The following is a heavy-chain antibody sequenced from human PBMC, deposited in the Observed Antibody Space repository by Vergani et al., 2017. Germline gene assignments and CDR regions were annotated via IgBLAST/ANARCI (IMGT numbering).Heavy chain of an antibody. D-gene: IGHD6-13*01. J-gene: IGHJ4*02. Sequence: VQLVESGGGVVQPGRSLRLSCAASGFTFSDHYMDWVRQAPGKGLEWVGRTRNKANSYTTEYAASVKGRFTISRDDSKNSLYLQMNSLKTEDTAVYYCASIAAAGSDSWGQGTLVTVSS. CDR2: TRNKANSYTT. V-gene: IGHV3-72*01. CDR1: GFTFSDHY. CDR3: ASIAAAGSDS.